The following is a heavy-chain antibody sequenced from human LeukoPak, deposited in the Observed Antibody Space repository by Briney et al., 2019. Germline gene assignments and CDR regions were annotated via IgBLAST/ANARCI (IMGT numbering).Heavy chain of an antibody. CDR2: ISYDGEIK. CDR3: ATPHYGGYYDMFDS. V-gene: IGHV3-30*03. J-gene: IGHJ4*02. CDR1: GFDISSSA. Sequence: PGGSLRLSCAASGFDISSSAMHWVRQAPGKGLEWVAVISYDGEIKYFADSVKGRFAMSRDNSNNTIFLEMSTLRPDDTGVYFCATPHYGGYYDMFDSWGPGTQVIVSS. D-gene: IGHD4-17*01.